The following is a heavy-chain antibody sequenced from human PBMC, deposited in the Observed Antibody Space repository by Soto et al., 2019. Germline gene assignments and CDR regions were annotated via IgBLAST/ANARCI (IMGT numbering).Heavy chain of an antibody. J-gene: IGHJ4*02. Sequence: SETLSLTCTVSGGSISSYYWSWIRQSPGKGLEWIGDIYYSGSTNYNPSLKSRVSISVDRSKNQFSLKLSSVTAADTAVYYCERINYYHSSPSLGYWGQGTLVTVSS. CDR1: GGSISSYY. CDR3: ERINYYHSSPSLGY. V-gene: IGHV4-59*01. D-gene: IGHD3-22*01. CDR2: IYYSGST.